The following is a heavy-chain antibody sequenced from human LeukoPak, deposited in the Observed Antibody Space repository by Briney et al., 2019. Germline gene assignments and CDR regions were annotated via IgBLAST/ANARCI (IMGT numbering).Heavy chain of an antibody. CDR2: ISAYNGST. V-gene: IGHV1-18*01. J-gene: IGHJ5*02. D-gene: IGHD3-22*01. Sequence: ASVKVSCKASGYTFTSYGISWVRQAPGQGLEWMGWISAYNGSTNYAQKLQGRVTMTTDTSTSTAYMELRSLRSDDTAVYYCARVPSRITMIVVADWFDPWGQGTLATVSS. CDR1: GYTFTSYG. CDR3: ARVPSRITMIVVADWFDP.